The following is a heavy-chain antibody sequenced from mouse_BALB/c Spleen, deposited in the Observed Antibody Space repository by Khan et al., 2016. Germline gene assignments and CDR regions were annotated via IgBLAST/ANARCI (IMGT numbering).Heavy chain of an antibody. V-gene: IGHV2-6-7*01. CDR2: IWGDGTT. CDR3: ARDGWGYYAMDY. CDR1: GFSLIAYG. J-gene: IGHJ4*01. Sequence: QVQLKQSGPGLVAPSQSLSITCTVSGFSLIAYGVNWVRQPPGKSLEWLGMIWGDGTTDYNSALKSRLNITKDNSKSPVFLKMNSRQTDDTARDYGARDGWGYYAMDYWGQGTSVTVSS. D-gene: IGHD2-2*01.